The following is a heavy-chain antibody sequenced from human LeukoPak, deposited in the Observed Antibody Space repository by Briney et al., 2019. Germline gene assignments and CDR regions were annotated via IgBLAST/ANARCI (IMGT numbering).Heavy chain of an antibody. J-gene: IGHJ3*02. CDR2: ISAYNGNT. CDR3: ARVLPYSSSWLKNAFDI. CDR1: GYTFTSYG. Sequence: ASVKVSCNASGYTFTSYGISWVRQATGQGLEWMCWISAYNGNTNYAQKLQGRVTMTTDTSTSTAYMELRSLRSDDTAVYYCARVLPYSSSWLKNAFDIWGQGTMVTVSS. V-gene: IGHV1-18*01. D-gene: IGHD6-13*01.